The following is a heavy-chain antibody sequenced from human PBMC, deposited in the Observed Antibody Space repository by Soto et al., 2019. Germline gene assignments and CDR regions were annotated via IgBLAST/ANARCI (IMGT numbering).Heavy chain of an antibody. CDR2: ISPYSGYT. Sequence: ASVKVSCKASGGTFSSYAISWVRQAPGQGLEWMGGISPYSGYTHSAQKFHGRLTLTTDTAASTAYMELRILRSADTALYYCAREASVLIPAAQPSRFDSWGQGTLVTVSS. CDR3: AREASVLIPAAQPSRFDS. CDR1: GGTFSSYA. J-gene: IGHJ4*02. V-gene: IGHV1-18*01. D-gene: IGHD2-2*01.